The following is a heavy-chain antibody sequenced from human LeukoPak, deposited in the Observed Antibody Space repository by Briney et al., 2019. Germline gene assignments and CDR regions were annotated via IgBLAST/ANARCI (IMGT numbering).Heavy chain of an antibody. J-gene: IGHJ4*02. V-gene: IGHV3-30-3*01. Sequence: GGSLRLSCAASGFTFSNYAMKWVRQAPGKGLEWVAVISCDGSNKYYADSVKGRFTISRDNSKNTLYLQMNSLRAEDTAVYYCAREDSYYGSGSYKSFDYWGQGTLVTVSS. CDR3: AREDSYYGSGSYKSFDY. CDR1: GFTFSNYA. CDR2: ISCDGSNK. D-gene: IGHD3-10*01.